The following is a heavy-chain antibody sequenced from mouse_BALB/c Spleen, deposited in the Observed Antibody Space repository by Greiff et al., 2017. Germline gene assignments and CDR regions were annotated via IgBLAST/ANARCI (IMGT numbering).Heavy chain of an antibody. CDR3: ARGRDSSGYGYFDY. Sequence: EVKLMESGGGLVQPGGSLKLSCAASGFTFSSYGMSWVRQTPDKRLELVATINSNGGSTYYPDSVKGRFTISRDNAKNTLYLQMSSLKSEDTAMYYCARGRDSSGYGYFDYWGQGTTLTVSS. CDR1: GFTFSSYG. CDR2: INSNGGST. D-gene: IGHD3-2*01. J-gene: IGHJ2*01. V-gene: IGHV5-6-3*01.